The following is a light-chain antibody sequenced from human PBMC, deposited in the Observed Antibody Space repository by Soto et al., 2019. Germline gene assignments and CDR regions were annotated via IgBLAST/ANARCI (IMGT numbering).Light chain of an antibody. CDR2: GAS. V-gene: IGKV3-11*01. CDR1: VSVSNT. CDR3: QQRET. Sequence: EIVMTQSPGTLSLSPGQRATLSCRASVSVSNTLDWDQQKPGQALRLLIYGASTRPAGVPVRFSGSGSGTDFTLTISSLAPEDFAVYYCQQRETFGQGTKVDIK. J-gene: IGKJ1*01.